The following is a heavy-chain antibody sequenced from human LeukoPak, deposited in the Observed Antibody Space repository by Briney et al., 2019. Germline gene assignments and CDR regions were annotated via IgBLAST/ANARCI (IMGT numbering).Heavy chain of an antibody. J-gene: IGHJ4*02. D-gene: IGHD6-25*01. V-gene: IGHV1-69*05. CDR3: AKLAAAREGSFDY. CDR1: GGTFSSYA. Sequence: ASVKVSCKASGGTFSSYAISWVRQAPGQGLEWMGGIIPIFGTANYAQKFQGRVTITTDESTSTAYMELSSLRSEDTTLYYCAKLAAAREGSFDYWGQGTLVTVSS. CDR2: IIPIFGTA.